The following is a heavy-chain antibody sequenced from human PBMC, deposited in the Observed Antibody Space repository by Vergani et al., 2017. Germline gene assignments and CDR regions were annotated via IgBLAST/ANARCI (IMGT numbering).Heavy chain of an antibody. V-gene: IGHV1-8*01. J-gene: IGHJ6*03. Sequence: QVQLVQSGAEVKKPGASVKVSCKAAGYTFTSYDINWVRQATGQGLEWMGWMNPNSGNTGYAQKFQGRVTMTRNTSISTAYMELSSLRSEDTAVYYCARAIVVVPAAIPYYYYYMDGWGKGTTVAVSS. CDR3: ARAIVVVPAAIPYYYYYMDG. D-gene: IGHD2-2*02. CDR1: GYTFTSYD. CDR2: MNPNSGNT.